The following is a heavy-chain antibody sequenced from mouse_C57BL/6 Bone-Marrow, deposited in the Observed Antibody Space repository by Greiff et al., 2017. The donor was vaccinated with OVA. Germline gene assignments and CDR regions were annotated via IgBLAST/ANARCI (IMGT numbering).Heavy chain of an antibody. D-gene: IGHD2-5*01. V-gene: IGHV5-6*01. Sequence: EVQVVESGGDLVKPGGSLKLSCAASGFTFSSYGMSWVRQTPDKRLEWVATISSGGSYTYYPDSVKGRVTISRDNAKNTLYLQMSSLKSEDTAMYYCARAYYSNYAWFAYWGQGTLVTVSA. CDR3: ARAYYSNYAWFAY. CDR1: GFTFSSYG. CDR2: ISSGGSYT. J-gene: IGHJ3*01.